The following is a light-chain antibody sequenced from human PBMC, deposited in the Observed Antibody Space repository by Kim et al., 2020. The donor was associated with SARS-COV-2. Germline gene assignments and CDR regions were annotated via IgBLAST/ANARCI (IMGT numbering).Light chain of an antibody. V-gene: IGKV3-15*01. CDR1: QSVSSD. Sequence: EIVMTQSPAPLSVSPGERATLSCRASQSVSSDLAWYQQKPGQAPRLLIYGASTRATGIPARFSGSGSGTVFALTISSLQSEDFAVYYCQQYNNWPYTFGQGTKLEI. CDR3: QQYNNWPYT. J-gene: IGKJ2*01. CDR2: GAS.